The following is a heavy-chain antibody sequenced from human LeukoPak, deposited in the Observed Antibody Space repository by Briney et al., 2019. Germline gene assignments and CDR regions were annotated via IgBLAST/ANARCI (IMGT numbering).Heavy chain of an antibody. CDR1: GGSISSYY. J-gene: IGHJ4*02. V-gene: IGHV4-59*01. Sequence: SETPSLTCTVSGGSISSYYWSWIRQPPGKGLEWIGYIYYSGSTNYNPSLKSRVTISVDTSKNQFSLKLSSVTAADTAVYYCARVSAYSSGWSFDYWGQGTLVTVSS. CDR2: IYYSGST. CDR3: ARVSAYSSGWSFDY. D-gene: IGHD6-19*01.